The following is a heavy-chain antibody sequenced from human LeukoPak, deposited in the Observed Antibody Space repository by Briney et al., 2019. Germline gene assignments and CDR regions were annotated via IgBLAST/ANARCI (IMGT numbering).Heavy chain of an antibody. Sequence: SETLSLTCTVSGGSISSYYWSWIRQPPGKGLEWIGYIYYSGSTNYNPSLKSRVTISVDTSKNQFSLKLSSVTAADTAVYYCARGGLPLSAFDIWGQGTMVTVSS. CDR3: ARGGLPLSAFDI. V-gene: IGHV4-59*01. J-gene: IGHJ3*02. CDR2: IYYSGST. D-gene: IGHD2-15*01. CDR1: GGSISSYY.